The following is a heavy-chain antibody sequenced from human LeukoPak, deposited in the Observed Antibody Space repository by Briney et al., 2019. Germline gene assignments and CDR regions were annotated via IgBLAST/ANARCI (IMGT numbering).Heavy chain of an antibody. CDR1: GGSISSNY. CDR2: IYYSGST. V-gene: IGHV4-59*08. Sequence: SETLSLTCTLSGGSISSNYWSWIRQPPGKGLEWIGYIYYSGSTHYNPSLKSRVTISVDTSKNQFSLKLSSVTAADTAVYYCARVGAGFRVASFDYWGQGTLVTVSS. J-gene: IGHJ4*02. CDR3: ARVGAGFRVASFDY. D-gene: IGHD5-12*01.